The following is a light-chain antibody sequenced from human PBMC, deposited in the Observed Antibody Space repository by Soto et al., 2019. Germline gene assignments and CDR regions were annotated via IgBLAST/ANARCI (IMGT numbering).Light chain of an antibody. CDR1: GSVSDNY. CDR2: GAS. V-gene: IGKV3-20*01. Sequence: IVLTQSPGTLSLSPGERATLSCRASGSVSDNYLAWYQQRSGQAPRLVIYGASSRASAVPDRFSGSGSGADFTLTISRLEPEDFAVYYCQQYIRWPLTFGGGTKVDIK. J-gene: IGKJ4*01. CDR3: QQYIRWPLT.